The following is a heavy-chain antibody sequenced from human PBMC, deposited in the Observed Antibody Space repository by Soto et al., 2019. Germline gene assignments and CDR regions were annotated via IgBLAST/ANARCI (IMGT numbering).Heavy chain of an antibody. CDR3: ARGYCTTTICDPWFDP. CDR2: IYPGDSDT. CDR1: GYSFTSYW. Sequence: PGESLKISYTVVGYSFTSYWIGWVRQMPGKGLEWMGIIYPGDSDTRYSPSFQGQVTISADKSITTAYLQWSSLKASDTAMYYCARGYCTTTICDPWFDPWGQGTLVTVSS. J-gene: IGHJ5*02. V-gene: IGHV5-51*01. D-gene: IGHD2-2*01.